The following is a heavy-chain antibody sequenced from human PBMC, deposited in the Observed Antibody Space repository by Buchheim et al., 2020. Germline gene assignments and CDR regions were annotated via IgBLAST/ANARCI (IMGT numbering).Heavy chain of an antibody. CDR1: GFTFSSYA. D-gene: IGHD3-22*01. Sequence: EVQLLESGGGLVQPGGSLRLSCAASGFTFSSYAMSWVRQAPGKGLEWVSAISGSGGSTYYADSVKGRFTISRDNSKKTLVLQMNSLRAEDTAVYYCAKAGRPYYYDSSDYLDYWGQGTL. J-gene: IGHJ4*02. CDR2: ISGSGGST. CDR3: AKAGRPYYYDSSDYLDY. V-gene: IGHV3-23*01.